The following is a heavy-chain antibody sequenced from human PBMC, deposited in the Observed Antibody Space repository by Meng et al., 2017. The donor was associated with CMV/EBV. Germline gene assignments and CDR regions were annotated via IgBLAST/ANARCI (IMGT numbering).Heavy chain of an antibody. CDR3: ARDSEKSTYYYDSSGYSYSY. D-gene: IGHD3-22*01. J-gene: IGHJ4*02. CDR2: ISAYNGNT. V-gene: IGHV1-18*01. CDR1: GYTFTSYG. Sequence: ASVKVSCKASGYTFTSYGISWVRQAPGQGLEWMGWISAYNGNTNYAQKLQGRVTMTTDTSTSTAYMELRSLRSDDTAVYYCARDSEKSTYYYDSSGYSYSYWGQGTLVTVSS.